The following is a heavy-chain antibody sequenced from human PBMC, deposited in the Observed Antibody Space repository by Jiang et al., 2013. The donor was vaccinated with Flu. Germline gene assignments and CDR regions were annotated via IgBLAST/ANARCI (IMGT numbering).Heavy chain of an antibody. CDR1: GFTFSSYA. J-gene: IGHJ6*02. D-gene: IGHD2-2*01. CDR2: ISSNGGST. V-gene: IGHV3-64*01. Sequence: VQLLESGGGLVQPGGSLRLSCAASGFTFSSYAMHWVRQAPGKGLEYVSAISSNGGSTYYANSVKGRFTISRDNSKNTLYLQMGSLRAEDMAVYYCAGRGTEYQLPMTKVIRYYYYGMDVWGQGTTVTVSS. CDR3: AGRGTEYQLPMTKVIRYYYYGMDV.